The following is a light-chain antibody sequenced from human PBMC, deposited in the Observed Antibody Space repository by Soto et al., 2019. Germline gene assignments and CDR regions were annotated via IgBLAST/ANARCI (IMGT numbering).Light chain of an antibody. Sequence: EIQMTQSPSSLSASVGDRGTITFLASQSISSYLNWYQQKPGKAPKLLIYAASSLQSGVPSRFSGSGSGTDFTLTISSLQPEDFATYYCQQSYSTPLTFGGGTKVDNK. CDR3: QQSYSTPLT. CDR1: QSISSY. J-gene: IGKJ4*01. CDR2: AAS. V-gene: IGKV1-39*01.